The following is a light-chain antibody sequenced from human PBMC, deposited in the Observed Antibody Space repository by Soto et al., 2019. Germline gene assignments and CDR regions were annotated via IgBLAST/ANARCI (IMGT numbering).Light chain of an antibody. J-gene: IGKJ4*01. Sequence: DIQMTQSPSSVSASVGDSLTITCRASQGITSWVAWYQHKPGRAPKLLIYAPSRLQSGVPSRFSGSGSGTDFTLTISSLQPEDFGTYYCQQTSSFPLTLGGGTKVEIK. CDR2: APS. V-gene: IGKV1-12*01. CDR1: QGITSW. CDR3: QQTSSFPLT.